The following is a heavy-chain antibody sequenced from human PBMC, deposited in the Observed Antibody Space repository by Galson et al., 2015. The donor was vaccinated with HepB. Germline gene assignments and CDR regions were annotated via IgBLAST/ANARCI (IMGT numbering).Heavy chain of an antibody. CDR3: AHRVDYYDSSGYRGDDNWFDP. J-gene: IGHJ5*02. CDR2: IYWDDDK. CDR1: GFSLSTSGVG. D-gene: IGHD3-22*01. V-gene: IGHV2-5*02. Sequence: PALVKPTQTLTLTCTFSGFSLSTSGVGVGWIRQPPGKALEWLALIYWDDDKRYSPSLKSRLTITKDTSKNQVVLTMTNMDPVDTATYYCAHRVDYYDSSGYRGDDNWFDPWGQGTLVTVSS.